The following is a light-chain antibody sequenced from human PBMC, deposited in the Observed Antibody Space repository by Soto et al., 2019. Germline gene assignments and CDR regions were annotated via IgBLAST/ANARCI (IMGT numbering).Light chain of an antibody. CDR2: DVS. Sequence: QSLLTQPASVSGSPGQSITISCTGTSSDVGAYNYVSWYQQHPGEAPRLMIYDVSYRPSGVSNRFSGSKSGNTASLTISGLRAEDEAEYYCSSYSSISYVIFGGGTKLTVL. CDR3: SSYSSISYVI. J-gene: IGLJ2*01. CDR1: SSDVGAYNY. V-gene: IGLV2-14*01.